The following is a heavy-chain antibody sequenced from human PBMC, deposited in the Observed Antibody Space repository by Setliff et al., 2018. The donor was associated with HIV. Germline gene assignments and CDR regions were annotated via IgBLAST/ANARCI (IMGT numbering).Heavy chain of an antibody. V-gene: IGHV1-69*01. CDR1: GYTFTSYD. Sequence: VTVSCKASGYTFTSYDFNWVRQATGQGLEWMGGIIPIFRTAIYAPKFQGRVTITANESASTAYLELNSLTSEDTAVYYCARGGTITLINYFDPWGQGTLITVSS. CDR3: ARGGTITLINYFDP. D-gene: IGHD1-7*01. CDR2: IIPIFRTA. J-gene: IGHJ5*02.